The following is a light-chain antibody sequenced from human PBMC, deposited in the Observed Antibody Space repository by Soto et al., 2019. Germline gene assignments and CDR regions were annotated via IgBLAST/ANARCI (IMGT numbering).Light chain of an antibody. CDR1: QSVSSSY. V-gene: IGKV3-20*01. CDR3: QQYGSSPLT. Sequence: EIMLTQSPGTLSLSPGERATLSCRASQSVSSSYLAWYQQKPGQAPRLLSYGPSSRATGIPDRFSGSGSGTDFTLTIIRLEPEDFAVYYCQQYGSSPLTFGGGTKVEIK. J-gene: IGKJ4*01. CDR2: GPS.